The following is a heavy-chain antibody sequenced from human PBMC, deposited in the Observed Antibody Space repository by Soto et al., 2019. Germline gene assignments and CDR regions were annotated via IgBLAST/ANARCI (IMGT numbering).Heavy chain of an antibody. Sequence: GGSLRLSCAASGFTFSSYSMNWVRQAPGKGLEWVSSISSSSSYIYYADSVKGRFTISRDNAKNSLYLQMNSLRAEDTAVYYCARDRPKSSSSGDFDYWGQGTLVTVSS. CDR3: ARDRPKSSSSGDFDY. V-gene: IGHV3-21*01. J-gene: IGHJ4*02. CDR2: ISSSSSYI. D-gene: IGHD6-6*01. CDR1: GFTFSSYS.